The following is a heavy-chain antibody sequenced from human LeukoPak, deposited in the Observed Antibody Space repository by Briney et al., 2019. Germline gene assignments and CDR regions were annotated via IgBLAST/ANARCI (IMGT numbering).Heavy chain of an antibody. Sequence: QPGGSLTLSCAASGFIFSSYWMHWVRQAPGKGLVWVSRINSDGSSTSYADSAKGRFTISRDNAKNTLYLQMNSQRAEDTAVYYCARRVVVPAAPYYFDYWGQGTLVTVSS. D-gene: IGHD2-2*01. CDR3: ARRVVVPAAPYYFDY. J-gene: IGHJ4*02. V-gene: IGHV3-74*01. CDR1: GFIFSSYW. CDR2: INSDGSST.